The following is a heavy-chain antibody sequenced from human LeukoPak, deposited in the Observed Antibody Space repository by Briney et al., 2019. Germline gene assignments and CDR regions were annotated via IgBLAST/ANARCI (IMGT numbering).Heavy chain of an antibody. V-gene: IGHV3-53*01. J-gene: IGHJ4*02. CDR3: ARDSPGVYGGFFDY. CDR2: IYSGGST. D-gene: IGHD3-3*01. CDR1: GFTVSSNY. Sequence: GGSLRLSCAASGFTVSSNYMSWVRQAPGKGLEWVSVIYSGGSTYYADSVKGRFTISRDNSKNTLYLQMNSLRAEGTAVYYCARDSPGVYGGFFDYWGQGTLVTVSS.